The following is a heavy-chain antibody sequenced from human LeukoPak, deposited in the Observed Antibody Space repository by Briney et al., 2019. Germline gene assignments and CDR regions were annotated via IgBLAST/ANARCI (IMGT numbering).Heavy chain of an antibody. CDR3: ARDRYDYCDY. V-gene: IGHV3-7*01. CDR1: GFDLSRYW. J-gene: IGHJ4*02. Sequence: GGSLRLSCTVSGFDLSRYWMSWFRQAPGNGLEPEANINQDGKDKNFVDAVKGLITISRDNDKKSIYLQIDNLRVSDTAFYYCARDRYDYCDYWGQGTLVTVAS. CDR2: INQDGKDK. D-gene: IGHD2-2*01.